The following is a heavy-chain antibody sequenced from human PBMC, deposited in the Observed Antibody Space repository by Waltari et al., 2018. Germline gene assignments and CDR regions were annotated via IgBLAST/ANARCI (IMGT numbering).Heavy chain of an antibody. J-gene: IGHJ4*02. CDR1: GGSISSGSYY. CDR3: ASRTVDFWSGYEDY. V-gene: IGHV4-61*02. Sequence: QVQLQESGPGLVKPSQTLSLTCTVSGGSISSGSYYWSWIRQPAGKGLEWIGRIYTSGSTNYSPALKSRVTISVDTSKNQFSLKLSSVTAADTAVYYCASRTVDFWSGYEDYWGQGTLVTVSS. CDR2: IYTSGST. D-gene: IGHD3-3*01.